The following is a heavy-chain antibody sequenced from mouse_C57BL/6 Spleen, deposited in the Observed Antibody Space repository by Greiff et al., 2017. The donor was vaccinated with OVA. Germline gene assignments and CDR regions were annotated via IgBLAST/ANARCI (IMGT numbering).Heavy chain of an antibody. CDR1: GYTFTSYW. CDR2: IDPNSGGT. J-gene: IGHJ3*01. V-gene: IGHV1-72*01. Sequence: QVQLQQPGAELVKPGASVKLSCKASGYTFTSYWMHWVKQRPGRGLEWIGRIDPNSGGTKYNEKFKSKATLTVDKPSSTAYMQLSSLTSEDSAVYYCARNGGTTVVATRAWFAYWGQGTLVTVSA. CDR3: ARNGGTTVVATRAWFAY. D-gene: IGHD1-1*01.